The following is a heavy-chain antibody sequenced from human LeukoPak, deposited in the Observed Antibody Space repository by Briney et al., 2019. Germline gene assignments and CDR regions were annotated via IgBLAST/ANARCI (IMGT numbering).Heavy chain of an antibody. CDR2: ISYDGSNK. J-gene: IGHJ4*02. CDR3: AREGYRKYYFDY. Sequence: PGGSLRLSCAASGFNFRRYAMHWVRQAPGKGLEWVAVISYDGSNKYYADSVKGRFTISRDNSKNTLYLQMNSLRAEDTAVYYCAREGYRKYYFDYWGQGTLVTVSS. D-gene: IGHD5-12*01. V-gene: IGHV3-30-3*01. CDR1: GFNFRRYA.